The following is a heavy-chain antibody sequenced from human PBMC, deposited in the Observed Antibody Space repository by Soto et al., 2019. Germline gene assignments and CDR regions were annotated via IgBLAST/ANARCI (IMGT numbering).Heavy chain of an antibody. J-gene: IGHJ3*02. CDR1: GFTVSSNY. CDR3: ARDLRVLRAFDI. CDR2: IYSGGST. Sequence: GGSLRLSCAASGFTVSSNYMSWVRQAPGKGLEWVSVIYSGGSTYYADSVKGRFTISRDNSKNTLYLQMNSLRAEDTAVYYCARDLRVLRAFDIWGQGTMVTVSS. D-gene: IGHD3-3*01. V-gene: IGHV3-53*01.